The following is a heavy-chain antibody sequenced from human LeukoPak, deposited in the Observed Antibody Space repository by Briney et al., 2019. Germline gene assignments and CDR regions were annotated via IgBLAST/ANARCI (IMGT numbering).Heavy chain of an antibody. CDR3: AIALPPTMAPG. CDR2: ISSSGSTI. CDR1: GFTFSSYE. D-gene: IGHD3-10*01. V-gene: IGHV3-48*03. Sequence: PGGSLRLSCAASGFTFSSYEMNWVRQAPGKGLEWVSYISSSGSTIYYADSVKGRFTISRDNAKNSLYLQMNSLRADDTAVYYCAIALPPTMAPGGGQGTLVTVSS. J-gene: IGHJ4*02.